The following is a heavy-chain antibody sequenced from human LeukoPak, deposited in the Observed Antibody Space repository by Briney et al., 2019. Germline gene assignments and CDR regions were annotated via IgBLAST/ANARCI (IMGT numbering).Heavy chain of an antibody. CDR2: IWYDGSNK. CDR3: AKVFLQWLVRAEYFQH. D-gene: IGHD6-19*01. CDR1: GFTFSSYG. J-gene: IGHJ1*01. V-gene: IGHV3-33*06. Sequence: GGSLRLSCAASGFTFSSYGMHWVRQAPGKGLEWVAVIWYDGSNKYYADSVKGRFTISRDNSKNTLYLQMNSLRAEDTAVYYCAKVFLQWLVRAEYFQHWGQGTLVTVSS.